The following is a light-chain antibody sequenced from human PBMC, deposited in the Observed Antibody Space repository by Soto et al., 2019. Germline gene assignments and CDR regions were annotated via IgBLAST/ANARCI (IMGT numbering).Light chain of an antibody. Sequence: VHLTQSPSTLSASVLYRVTLTFRASQSVLNWLAWYQQKPGKAPKLLIYKASSLQSGVPSRFSGSGSGTEFTLTISSLQPDDFATYYCQQYNSYTRTFGQGTKVDIK. V-gene: IGKV1-5*03. CDR3: QQYNSYTRT. J-gene: IGKJ1*01. CDR1: QSVLNW. CDR2: KAS.